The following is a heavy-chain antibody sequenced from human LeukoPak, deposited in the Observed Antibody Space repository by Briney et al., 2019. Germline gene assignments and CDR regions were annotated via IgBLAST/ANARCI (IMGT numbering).Heavy chain of an antibody. Sequence: PSGTLSLSCTVSGGSISSGGYYWGWIRQRPGKGLEWIGYIDCSGSTYYNPSFKSLATISVATSKHQCHLKLRTVSAADTAVYYCARVGSSSGYSPYYYYMDVWGRGTAVTVSS. CDR1: GGSISSGGYY. J-gene: IGHJ6*03. V-gene: IGHV4-31*01. CDR3: ARVGSSSGYSPYYYYMDV. D-gene: IGHD6-13*01. CDR2: IDCSGST.